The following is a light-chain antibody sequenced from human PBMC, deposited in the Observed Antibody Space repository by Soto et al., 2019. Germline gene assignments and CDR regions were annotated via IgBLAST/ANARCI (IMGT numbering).Light chain of an antibody. V-gene: IGLV2-14*01. Sequence: QSALTQPASVSGSPGQSITISCTGTSSDVGGYNYVSWYQQHPGKAPKLMIYDVSNRPSGVSNRFSGSKSGNTASLTISGLPAEDEADYYSSSYTSSSPCVFGTGTKVTVL. J-gene: IGLJ1*01. CDR1: SSDVGGYNY. CDR2: DVS. CDR3: SSYTSSSPCV.